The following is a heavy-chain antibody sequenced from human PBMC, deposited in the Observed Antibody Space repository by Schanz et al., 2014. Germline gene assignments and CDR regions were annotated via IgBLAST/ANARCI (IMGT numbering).Heavy chain of an antibody. D-gene: IGHD3-9*01. CDR2: ISAYNGNT. CDR1: GYTFTSYG. Sequence: QVQLVQSGAEVKKPGASVKVSCKASGYTFTSYGISWVRQAPGQGLEWMGWISAYNGNTKYPQKLQGRVTMTTDTATSTAYMELMSLRSDDTAVYYCERDAADFYDILTEEDYWGQGTLVTVSS. CDR3: ERDAADFYDILTEEDY. V-gene: IGHV1-18*01. J-gene: IGHJ4*02.